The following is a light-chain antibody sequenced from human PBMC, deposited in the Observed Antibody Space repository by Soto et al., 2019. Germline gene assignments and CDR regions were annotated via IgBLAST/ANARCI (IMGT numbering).Light chain of an antibody. CDR3: EHCWPYCDSPPRT. V-gene: IGKV3-11*01. CDR2: DAS. CDR1: QSVRYY. J-gene: IGKJ4*02. Sequence: EIVLTQSPGTLSLSPGERATLSCRASQSVRYYLAWYQQKPGQAPRLLIYDASSRATGIPARFSGSGSGTDFALAISRPEPEVVAVDFGEHCWPYCDSPPRTFGRGTKVDIK.